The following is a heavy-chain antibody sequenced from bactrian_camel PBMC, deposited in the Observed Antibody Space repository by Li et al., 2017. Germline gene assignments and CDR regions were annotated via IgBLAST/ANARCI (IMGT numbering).Heavy chain of an antibody. J-gene: IGHJ4*01. D-gene: IGHD2*01. V-gene: IGHV3S1*01. Sequence: HVQLVESGGGSVQTGGSLRLSCAVSGLTSSHYCMAWFRQFPGKEREGVATLYIGDGDDITYYADSAKGRFTISQDNATKTLYLQMDSLKPEDSAMYYCASNNQWWCALSPERYKLWGQGTQVTVS. CDR2: LYIGDGDDIT. CDR1: GLTSSHYC. CDR3: ASNNQWWCALSPERYKL.